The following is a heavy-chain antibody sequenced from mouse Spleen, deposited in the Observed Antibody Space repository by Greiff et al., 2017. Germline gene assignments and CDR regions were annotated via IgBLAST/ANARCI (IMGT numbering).Heavy chain of an antibody. J-gene: IGHJ3*01. V-gene: IGHV3-6*01. Sequence: VQLKESGPGLVKPSQSLSLTCSVTGYSITSGYYWNWIRQFPGNKLEWMGYISYDGSNNYNPSLKNRISITRDTSKNQFFLKLNSVTTEDTATYYCASNWDVGFAYWGQGTLVTVSA. D-gene: IGHD4-1*01. CDR1: GYSITSGYY. CDR3: ASNWDVGFAY. CDR2: ISYDGSN.